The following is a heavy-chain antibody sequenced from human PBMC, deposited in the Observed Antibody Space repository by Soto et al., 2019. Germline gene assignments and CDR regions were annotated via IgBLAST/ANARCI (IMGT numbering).Heavy chain of an antibody. CDR2: ISYDGSNK. Sequence: PGGSLRLSCAASGFTCSSYAMHWVRQAPGKGLEWVAVISYDGSNKYYADSVKGRFTISRDNSKNTLHLQMNSLRAEDTAVYYCARAFYSSGYYYVGPFDYWGPGTLLTVSS. D-gene: IGHD3-22*01. CDR1: GFTCSSYA. J-gene: IGHJ4*02. CDR3: ARAFYSSGYYYVGPFDY. V-gene: IGHV3-30-3*01.